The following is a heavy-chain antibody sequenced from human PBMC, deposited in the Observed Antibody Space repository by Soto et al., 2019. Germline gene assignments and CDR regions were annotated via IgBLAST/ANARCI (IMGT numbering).Heavy chain of an antibody. V-gene: IGHV4-4*02. CDR3: ARGYGRNFDY. CDR2: IYHSGSA. CDR1: GQYIKSNFW. D-gene: IGHD5-18*01. J-gene: IGHJ4*02. Sequence: SETLSLTCLVSGQYIKSNFWWAWVRQSPGKGLEWIGEIYHSGSAIYTPSLKNRVTISVDTSKNQFSLKLSSVTAADTAVYYCARGYGRNFDYWGQGTLVTVSS.